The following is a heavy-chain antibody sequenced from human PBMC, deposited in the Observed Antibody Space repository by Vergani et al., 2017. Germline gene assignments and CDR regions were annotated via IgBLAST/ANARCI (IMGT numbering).Heavy chain of an antibody. CDR1: GFTFSDYY. CDR3: ARDKWWEPFDY. J-gene: IGHJ4*02. D-gene: IGHD1-26*01. Sequence: QVQLVESGGGLVKPGGSLRLSCAASGFTFSDYYMSWIRQAPGKGLEWVSYISSSSSYTNYADSVKGRFTISRDNAKNSLHLQMNSLRAEDTAVYYCARDKWWEPFDYWGQGTLVTVSS. CDR2: ISSSSSYT. V-gene: IGHV3-11*05.